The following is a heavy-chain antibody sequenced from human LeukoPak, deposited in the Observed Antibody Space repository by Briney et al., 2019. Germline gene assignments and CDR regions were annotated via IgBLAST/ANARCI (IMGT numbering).Heavy chain of an antibody. CDR2: ISANGGST. CDR3: VRDHITIFGVVTRFDY. CDR1: GFTFSSYA. J-gene: IGHJ4*02. V-gene: IGHV3-64D*06. Sequence: GGSLRLSCAASGFTFSSYAMHWVRQAPGKGLEFVSAISANGGSTYYADSVKGRFTISRDNSKNTLYPQMSSLRAEDTAVYYCVRDHITIFGVVTRFDYWGQGTLVTVSS. D-gene: IGHD3-3*01.